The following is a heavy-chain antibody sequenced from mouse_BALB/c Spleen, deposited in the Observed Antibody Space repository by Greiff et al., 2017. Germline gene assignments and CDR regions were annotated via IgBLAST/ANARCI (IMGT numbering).Heavy chain of an antibody. CDR3: ASYYGSSLYYFDY. CDR1: GFNIKDTY. CDR2: IDPANGNT. D-gene: IGHD1-1*01. Sequence: VQLQQSGAELVKPGASVKLSCTASGFNIKDTYMHWVKQRPEQGLEWIGRIDPANGNTKYDPKFQGKATITADTSSNTAYLQLSSLTSEDTAVYYCASYYGSSLYYFDYWGQGTTLTVSS. V-gene: IGHV14-3*02. J-gene: IGHJ2*01.